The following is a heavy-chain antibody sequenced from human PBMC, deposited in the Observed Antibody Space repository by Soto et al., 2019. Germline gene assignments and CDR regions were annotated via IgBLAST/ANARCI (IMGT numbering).Heavy chain of an antibody. Sequence: ASVKVSCKASGYTFTSYGISWVRQAPGQGLEWLGRINPKSGGTSTAQKFQGWVTMTTDTSISTASMELTRLTSDDTAIYYCARGDSTDCSNGVCSFFYNHDMDVWGQGTTVTVSS. D-gene: IGHD2-8*01. CDR3: ARGDSTDCSNGVCSFFYNHDMDV. J-gene: IGHJ6*02. CDR2: INPKSGGT. CDR1: GYTFTSYG. V-gene: IGHV1-2*04.